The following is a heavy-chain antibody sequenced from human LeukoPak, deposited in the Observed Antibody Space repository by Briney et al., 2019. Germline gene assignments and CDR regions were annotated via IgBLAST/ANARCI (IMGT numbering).Heavy chain of an antibody. D-gene: IGHD3-22*01. CDR1: GYTFTNYG. V-gene: IGHV1-18*01. Sequence: GASVKVSCKPSGYTFTNYGFTWVRQASGQGLEWMGWISAYNGNTNYARRVQDRITMTTDTSTSTAYMELRSLGSDDTAVYRCARGLYYDTNGYPALQYWGQGTLVTVSS. CDR3: ARGLYYDTNGYPALQY. J-gene: IGHJ4*02. CDR2: ISAYNGNT.